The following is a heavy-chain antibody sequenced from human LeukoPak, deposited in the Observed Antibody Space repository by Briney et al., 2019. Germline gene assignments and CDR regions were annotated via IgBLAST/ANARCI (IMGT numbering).Heavy chain of an antibody. CDR3: AKGGFGRPFDY. CDR2: ISGSGGST. CDR1: GFTFSGYA. D-gene: IGHD3-10*01. Sequence: GGSLRLSCAASGFTFSGYAMAWVRQAPGKGLEWVSAISGSGGSTYNADSVKGRFTISRDNSKNTLYLQMNSLRAEDTAVYYCAKGGFGRPFDYWGQGTLVTVSS. V-gene: IGHV3-23*01. J-gene: IGHJ4*02.